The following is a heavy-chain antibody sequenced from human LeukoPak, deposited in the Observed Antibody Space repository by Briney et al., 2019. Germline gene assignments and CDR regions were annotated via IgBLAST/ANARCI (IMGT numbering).Heavy chain of an antibody. CDR2: IYSGGST. J-gene: IGHJ4*02. D-gene: IGHD4-23*01. CDR1: GFTVSSNY. CDR3: ARAYPTVVTPVHIDY. Sequence: PGGSLRLSCAASGFTVSSNYMSWVRQAPGKGLEWASIIYSGGSTFYADSVKGRFTISRDNSKNTLYLQMNSLRAEDTAVYYCARAYPTVVTPVHIDYWGQGTLVTVSS. V-gene: IGHV3-53*01.